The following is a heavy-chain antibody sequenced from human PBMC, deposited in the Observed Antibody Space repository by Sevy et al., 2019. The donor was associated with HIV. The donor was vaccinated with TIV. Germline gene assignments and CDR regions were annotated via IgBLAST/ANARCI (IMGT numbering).Heavy chain of an antibody. CDR2: ISAYNGNT. CDR3: ARPLEQYSGSYYVYFDY. V-gene: IGHV1-18*01. D-gene: IGHD1-26*01. Sequence: ASVKVSCKASGYTFTSYGISWVRQAPGQGLEWMGWISAYNGNTNYAQKLQGRVTMTTDTSTSTAYMELRSLRSDDTAVYYCARPLEQYSGSYYVYFDYWGRGTLVTVSS. J-gene: IGHJ4*02. CDR1: GYTFTSYG.